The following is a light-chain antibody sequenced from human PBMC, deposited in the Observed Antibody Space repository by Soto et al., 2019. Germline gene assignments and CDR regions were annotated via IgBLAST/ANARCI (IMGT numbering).Light chain of an antibody. Sequence: DIQMTQSPSSLSASVGDRVTITCRASQRISSYLDWYQQKPGKAPKLLIYAASSLQSGVPSRFSGRGSGTDFTLTIISLQPEDWATYYCQQSYSTPPVTCGQGTKVEIK. V-gene: IGKV1-39*01. CDR3: QQSYSTPPVT. J-gene: IGKJ1*01. CDR2: AAS. CDR1: QRISSY.